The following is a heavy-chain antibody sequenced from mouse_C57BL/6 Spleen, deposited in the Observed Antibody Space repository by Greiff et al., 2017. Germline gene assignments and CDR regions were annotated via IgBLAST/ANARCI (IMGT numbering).Heavy chain of an antibody. CDR3: AIGSSNY. CDR2: ISDGGSYT. D-gene: IGHD1-1*01. CDR1: GFTFSSYA. Sequence: DVKLVESGGGLVKPGGSLKLSCAASGFTFSSYAMSWVRQTPEKRLEWVATISDGGSYTYYPDNVKGRFTISRDNAKNNLYLQMSHLKSEDTAMYYCAIGSSNYWGQGTTLTVSS. V-gene: IGHV5-4*03. J-gene: IGHJ2*01.